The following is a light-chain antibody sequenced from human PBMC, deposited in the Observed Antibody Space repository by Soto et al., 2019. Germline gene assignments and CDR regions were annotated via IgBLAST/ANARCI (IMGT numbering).Light chain of an antibody. V-gene: IGLV2-8*01. J-gene: IGLJ1*01. CDR1: SSDVGGYDY. CDR2: EVT. Sequence: QSFLNQRHSASGSPGQSVTISCTGTSSDVGGYDYVSWYQQHPGKAPKLMIYEVTIRPSGVSDRFSGSKSGNTASLTVSGLQAEDEADYYCSSYTGGNPSYVFGTGTKVTVL. CDR3: SSYTGGNPSYV.